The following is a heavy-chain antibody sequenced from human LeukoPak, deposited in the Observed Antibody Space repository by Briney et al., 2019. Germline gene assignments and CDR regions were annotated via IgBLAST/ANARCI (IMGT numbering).Heavy chain of an antibody. CDR1: GGSISSYY. D-gene: IGHD3-10*01. Sequence: KPSETLSLTCTVSGGSISSYYWSWIRQPPGKGLEWIGYIYYSGSTNYNPSLKSRVTISVDTSKNQFSLKLSSVTAADTAVYYCAREKYVGFGELGYFDYWGQGTLVTVSS. J-gene: IGHJ4*02. CDR3: AREKYVGFGELGYFDY. V-gene: IGHV4-59*01. CDR2: IYYSGST.